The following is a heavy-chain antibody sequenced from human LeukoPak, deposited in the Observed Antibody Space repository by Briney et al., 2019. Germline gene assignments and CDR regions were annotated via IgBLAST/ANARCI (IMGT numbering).Heavy chain of an antibody. CDR2: ISPPSTYI. CDR1: GFTFSSYS. D-gene: IGHD2-8*02. CDR3: ARGYCTGGTCYFDY. J-gene: IGHJ4*02. V-gene: IGHV3-21*01. Sequence: GGSLRLSCAASGFTFSSYSMNWVRQAPGKGLEWVSSISPPSTYIYYADSVKGRFTISRDNAKNSLYLQMNSLRAEDTAVFYCARGYCTGGTCYFDYWGRGTLVTVSS.